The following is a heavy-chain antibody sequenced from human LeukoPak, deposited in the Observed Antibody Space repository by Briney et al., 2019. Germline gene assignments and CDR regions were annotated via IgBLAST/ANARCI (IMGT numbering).Heavy chain of an antibody. CDR3: ARASWMSTGDAFC. Sequence: PGGSLRLSCAASGFSFSNYAMSWVRQAPGRGPEWLASMNSSGRTFYTDSVKGRFTLSIDDSRNTVYLQLNTVRGADTAIYYCARASWMSTGDAFCWGQGTQVTVSS. D-gene: IGHD2-2*03. CDR1: GFSFSNYA. J-gene: IGHJ4*02. CDR2: MNSSGRT. V-gene: IGHV3-23*05.